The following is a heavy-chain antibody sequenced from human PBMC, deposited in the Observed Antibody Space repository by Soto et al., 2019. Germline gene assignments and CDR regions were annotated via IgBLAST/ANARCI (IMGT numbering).Heavy chain of an antibody. CDR3: ARGYYYGSGRATAGGMDV. V-gene: IGHV1-18*01. Sequence: QVHLVQSGAEVKKPGASVKVSCKASGYTFTNYDINWVRQAPGQGLEWMGWISTYTGNTNYAQKHQGRVTMTTDTSTSTXFMELRSLRSDDTAVYYCARGYYYGSGRATAGGMDVWGQGTTVTVSS. J-gene: IGHJ6*02. CDR2: ISTYTGNT. CDR1: GYTFTNYD. D-gene: IGHD3-10*01.